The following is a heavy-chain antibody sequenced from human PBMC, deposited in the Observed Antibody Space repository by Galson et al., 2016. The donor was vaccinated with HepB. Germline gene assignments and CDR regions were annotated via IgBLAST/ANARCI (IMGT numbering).Heavy chain of an antibody. D-gene: IGHD2-2*01. CDR1: GYTFTNYA. CDR2: INAGNGST. CDR3: ARDYVVPATTPDGFDY. Sequence: SVKVSCKASGYTFTNYAMHWVRQAPGQRLEWMGWINAGNGSTKYSQKFQGRVTITRDTSASTAYMELSSLRSEDTAVYYCARDYVVPATTPDGFDYWGQGTLVTVSS. V-gene: IGHV1-3*01. J-gene: IGHJ4*02.